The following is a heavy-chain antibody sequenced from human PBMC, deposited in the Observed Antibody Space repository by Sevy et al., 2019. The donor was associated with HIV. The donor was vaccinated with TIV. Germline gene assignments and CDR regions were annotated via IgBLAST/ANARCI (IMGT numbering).Heavy chain of an antibody. D-gene: IGHD1-26*01. CDR2: LNGSGGRT. CDR1: GFTFSSFA. V-gene: IGHV3-23*01. CDR3: AKATDSGSYLNDAFDI. Sequence: GGSLRLSCAASGFTFSSFAMSWVRQTPGKGLEWVSGLNGSGGRTYYPDSVKGRFTISRDNSKNTLYLQMNSLRAEDTAVYYCAKATDSGSYLNDAFDIWGQGTMVTVSS. J-gene: IGHJ3*02.